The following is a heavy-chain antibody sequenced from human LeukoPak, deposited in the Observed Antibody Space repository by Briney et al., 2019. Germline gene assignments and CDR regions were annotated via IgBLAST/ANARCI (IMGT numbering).Heavy chain of an antibody. D-gene: IGHD2-21*01. V-gene: IGHV3-74*01. CDR1: GFTFSSYW. CDR2: INSDGSGT. J-gene: IGHJ5*02. CDR3: AKWRGTSPVGEFDP. Sequence: AGSLRLSCAASGFTFSSYWMHWVRQAPGKGLVWVSRINSDGSGTSYADSVKGRFTISRDNAKNTLYLQMNSLRAEDTAVYYCAKWRGTSPVGEFDPWGQGTLVTVSS.